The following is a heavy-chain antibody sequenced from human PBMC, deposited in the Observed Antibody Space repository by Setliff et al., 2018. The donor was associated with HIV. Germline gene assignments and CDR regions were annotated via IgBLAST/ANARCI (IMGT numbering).Heavy chain of an antibody. CDR2: IYPGDSDT. D-gene: IGHD3-9*01. V-gene: IGHV5-51*01. Sequence: GESLKISCKGSGYSFTNYWIAWVRQMPGRGLEWMGVIYPGDSDTRYSPSFQGQVTISADKSISTAYLQWSSLKALDTAMYYCARQGDYHILTGYYSGPHDAFDIWGQGTMVTVSS. CDR1: GYSFTNYW. CDR3: ARQGDYHILTGYYSGPHDAFDI. J-gene: IGHJ3*02.